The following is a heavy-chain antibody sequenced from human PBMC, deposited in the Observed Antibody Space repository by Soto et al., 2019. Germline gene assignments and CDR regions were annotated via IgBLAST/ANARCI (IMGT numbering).Heavy chain of an antibody. CDR3: AKSPNFYCSSPNCYKYYFDY. V-gene: IGHV3-30*18. CDR1: GFTFKTYG. Sequence: GSLRLSCSASGFTFKTYGMRWVRQAPGKGLEWVAVISYDGSDKFYADSVKGRFTISRDNSKNALYLQMSSLRPEDTAIYYCAKSPNFYCSSPNCYKYYFDYWGQGTLVTVSS. D-gene: IGHD2-2*02. J-gene: IGHJ4*02. CDR2: ISYDGSDK.